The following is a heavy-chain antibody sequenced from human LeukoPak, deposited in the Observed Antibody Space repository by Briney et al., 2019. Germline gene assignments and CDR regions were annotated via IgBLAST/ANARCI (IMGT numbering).Heavy chain of an antibody. J-gene: IGHJ5*02. D-gene: IGHD6-13*01. CDR2: IDHNGNT. V-gene: IGHV4-4*02. Sequence: SGTLSLTCGVSGASISRSTWWSWVRQPPEKGLAWIGEIDHNGNTNYSPSLKSRVTISVDTSKNQFSLKLSPVTAADTAVYYCARGIAAAGVWFDPWGQGTLVTVSS. CDR1: GASISRSTW. CDR3: ARGIAAAGVWFDP.